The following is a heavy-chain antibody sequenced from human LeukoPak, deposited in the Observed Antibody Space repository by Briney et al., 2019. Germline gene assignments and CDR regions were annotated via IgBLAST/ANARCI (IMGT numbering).Heavy chain of an antibody. D-gene: IGHD5-12*01. CDR2: IYPGDSDT. J-gene: IGHJ4*02. Sequence: KVSCKASGYTFTSYWIGWVRQMPGKGLEWMGIIYPGDSDTRYSPSFQGQVTISADKSISTAYLQWSSLKASDTAMYYCARAPRWLQSYFDYWGQGTLVTVSS. V-gene: IGHV5-51*01. CDR1: GYTFTSYW. CDR3: ARAPRWLQSYFDY.